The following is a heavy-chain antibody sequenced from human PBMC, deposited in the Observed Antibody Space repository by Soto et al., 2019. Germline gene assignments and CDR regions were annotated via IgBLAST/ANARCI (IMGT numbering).Heavy chain of an antibody. J-gene: IGHJ4*02. CDR2: LGGGGDT. Sequence: GGSLRLSCAASGFTFGTYTMNWVRQVPGKGLEWVSALGGGGDTHYAESVKGRFTISRDYSKNILLLQMNSLRDEDSAIYYCKKDRHRDGIWTFGFWGQGTLVTVSS. CDR3: KKDRHRDGIWTFGF. D-gene: IGHD3-9*01. V-gene: IGHV3-23*01. CDR1: GFTFGTYT.